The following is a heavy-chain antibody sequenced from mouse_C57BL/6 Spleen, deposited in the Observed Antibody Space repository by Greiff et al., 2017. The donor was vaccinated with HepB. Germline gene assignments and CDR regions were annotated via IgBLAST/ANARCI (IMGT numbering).Heavy chain of an antibody. D-gene: IGHD1-1*01. V-gene: IGHV5-4*01. CDR1: GFTFSSYA. CDR3: ARAGVITTVVATGYFDV. CDR2: ISDGGSYT. J-gene: IGHJ1*03. Sequence: EVQRVESGGGLVKPGGSLKLSCAASGFTFSSYAMSWVRQTPEKRLEWVATISDGGSYTYYPDNVKGRFTISRDNAKNNLYLQMSHLKSEDTAMYYCARAGVITTVVATGYFDVWGTGTTVTVSS.